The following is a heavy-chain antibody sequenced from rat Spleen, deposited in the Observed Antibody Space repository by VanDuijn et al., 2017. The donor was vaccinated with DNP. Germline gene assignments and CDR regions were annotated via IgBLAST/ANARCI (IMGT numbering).Heavy chain of an antibody. CDR3: SRHPTHSHFDY. V-gene: IGHV5-29*01. J-gene: IGHJ2*01. Sequence: EVQLVESDGGLVQPGRSLKLSCTASGFTFSDYYMAWVRQAPTKGLEWVATISYDGGSTYYRDSVKGRFTISRDNAKRTLYLQMDSLRSEDTATYYCSRHPTHSHFDYWGQGVMVTLSS. D-gene: IGHD1-11*01. CDR1: GFTFSDYY. CDR2: ISYDGGST.